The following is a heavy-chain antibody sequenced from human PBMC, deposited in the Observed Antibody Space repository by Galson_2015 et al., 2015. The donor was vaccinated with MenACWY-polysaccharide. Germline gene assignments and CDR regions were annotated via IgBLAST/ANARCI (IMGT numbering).Heavy chain of an antibody. D-gene: IGHD6-13*01. V-gene: IGHV3-23*01. CDR3: AKASQWGAAAVGSFDH. J-gene: IGHJ4*02. Sequence: SLRLSCAASGFSFSSYVISWFRQAPGKGLEWVSSISGSGTNTYFAESVKGRFAISRDNSKNTIYLQMNGLRAEDTAIYYCAKASQWGAAAVGSFDHWGQGTLVTVSS. CDR2: ISGSGTNT. CDR1: GFSFSSYV.